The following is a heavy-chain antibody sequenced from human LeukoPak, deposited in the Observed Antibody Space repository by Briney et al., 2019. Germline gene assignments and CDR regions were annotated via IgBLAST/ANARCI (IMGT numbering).Heavy chain of an antibody. CDR1: GFTFSSYG. J-gene: IGHJ4*02. Sequence: GGSLRLSCAASGFTFSSYGMHWVRQAPGKGLEWVAVISYDGSNKYYADSVKGRFTISRDNSKNTLYPQMNSLRAEDTAVYYCAKSFSMIVPDYWGQGTLVTVSS. V-gene: IGHV3-30*18. CDR3: AKSFSMIVPDY. D-gene: IGHD3-22*01. CDR2: ISYDGSNK.